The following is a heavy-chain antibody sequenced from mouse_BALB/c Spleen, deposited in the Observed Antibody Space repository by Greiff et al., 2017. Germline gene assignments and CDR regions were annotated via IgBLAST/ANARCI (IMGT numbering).Heavy chain of an antibody. CDR2: ILPGSGST. D-gene: IGHD2-1*01. J-gene: IGHJ4*01. V-gene: IGHV1-9*01. Sequence: VQLVESGAELMKPGASVKISCKATGYTFSSYWIEWVKQRPGHGLEWIGEILPGSGSTNYNEKFKGKATFTADTSSNTAYMQLSSLTSEDSAVYYCARADYYGNYGAMDYWGQGTSVTVSS. CDR1: GYTFSSYW. CDR3: ARADYYGNYGAMDY.